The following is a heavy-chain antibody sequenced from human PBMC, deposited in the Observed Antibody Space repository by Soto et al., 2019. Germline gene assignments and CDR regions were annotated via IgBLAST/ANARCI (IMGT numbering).Heavy chain of an antibody. V-gene: IGHV1-3*05. CDR3: ARVDGTY. CDR1: GYTFSSYA. J-gene: IGHJ4*02. Sequence: QVQLVQSGAEEKKPGASVKVSCKASGYTFSSYAIHWVRQVPGQGLEWMGWINAGNGNTKYSQKFQGRVTITRDTSASTAYMELNSLRSEDTAVYYCARVDGTYWGQGTLVTVSS. CDR2: INAGNGNT. D-gene: IGHD1-26*01.